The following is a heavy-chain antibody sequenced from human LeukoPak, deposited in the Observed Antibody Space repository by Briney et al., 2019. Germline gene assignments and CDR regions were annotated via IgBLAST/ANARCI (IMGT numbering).Heavy chain of an antibody. D-gene: IGHD6-19*01. Sequence: GSLRLSCAVSGFTFRDYSMNWIRQPPGKGLEWIGEINHSGSTNYNPSLKSRVTISVDTSKNQFSLKLSSVTAADTAVYYCARQWLVNPTFDYWGQGTLVTVSS. V-gene: IGHV4-34*01. CDR3: ARQWLVNPTFDY. CDR1: GFTFRDYS. CDR2: INHSGST. J-gene: IGHJ4*02.